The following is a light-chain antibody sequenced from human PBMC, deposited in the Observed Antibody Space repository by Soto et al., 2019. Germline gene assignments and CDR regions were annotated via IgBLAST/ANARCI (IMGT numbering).Light chain of an antibody. V-gene: IGKV3-15*01. CDR2: GAS. CDR3: QQYDEWPRT. Sequence: EIVMTQSPATLSVSPGERATLSCRASQSVSSNLAWYQQKPGQAPRLLIYGASTRATGIPARFSGSGSGTEFTLTISSLQSEDFAVYYCQQYDEWPRTFGGGTKVDIK. CDR1: QSVSSN. J-gene: IGKJ4*01.